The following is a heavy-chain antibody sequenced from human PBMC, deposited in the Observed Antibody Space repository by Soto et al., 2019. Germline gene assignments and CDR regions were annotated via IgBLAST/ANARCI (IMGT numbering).Heavy chain of an antibody. J-gene: IGHJ4*02. D-gene: IGHD6-13*01. CDR1: GGSFSGYY. V-gene: IGHV4-34*01. Sequence: SETLSLTCAVYGGSFSGYYWSWIRQPPGKGLEWIGEINHSGSTNYNPSLKSRVTISVDTSKNQFSLKLSSVTAADTAVYYCARLVTRFSSSSKIEKFDYWGQGTLVTVSS. CDR2: INHSGST. CDR3: ARLVTRFSSSSKIEKFDY.